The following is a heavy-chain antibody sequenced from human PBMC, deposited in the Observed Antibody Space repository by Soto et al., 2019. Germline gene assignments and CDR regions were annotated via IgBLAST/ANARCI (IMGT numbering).Heavy chain of an antibody. CDR3: ARADCSGGSCYSGFSY. CDR2: IYYSGST. V-gene: IGHV4-31*03. Sequence: QVQLQESGPGLVKPSQTLSLTCTVSGGSISSGGYYWSWIRQHPGKGLEWIGYIYYSGSTYYNPSLKSRVTISVDTSKNQFSLKLSSVTAADTAVYYCARADCSGGSCYSGFSYWGQGTLVTVSS. CDR1: GGSISSGGYY. J-gene: IGHJ4*02. D-gene: IGHD2-15*01.